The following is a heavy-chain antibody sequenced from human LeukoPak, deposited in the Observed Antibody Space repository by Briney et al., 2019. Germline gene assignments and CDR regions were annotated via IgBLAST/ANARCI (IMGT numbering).Heavy chain of an antibody. CDR2: IYYTGST. V-gene: IGHV4-39*07. D-gene: IGHD6-13*01. Sequence: KPSETLSLTCTVSGGSVSTSNYYWGWIRQPPEEGLEWIGSIYYTGSTYYNPSLKSRVIISTDTSKNKFSLKLSSVTAADTAVYYCARDDASIAAAGTAYWGQGTLVTVSP. J-gene: IGHJ4*02. CDR1: GGSVSTSNYY. CDR3: ARDDASIAAAGTAY.